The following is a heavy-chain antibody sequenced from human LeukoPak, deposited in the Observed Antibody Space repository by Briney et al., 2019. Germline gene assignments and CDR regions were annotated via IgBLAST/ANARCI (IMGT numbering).Heavy chain of an antibody. CDR1: GYTFTSYG. CDR2: ISAYNGNT. J-gene: IGHJ4*02. D-gene: IGHD3-22*01. CDR3: VRSYYYDSSGYYGFDY. Sequence: ASVKVSCKASGYTFTSYGISWVRQAPGQGLEWMGWISAYNGNTNYAQKFQGTVTMTTDTSTSTAYMELRSLRSDDTAVYYCVRSYYYDSSGYYGFDYWGQGTLVTVSS. V-gene: IGHV1-18*01.